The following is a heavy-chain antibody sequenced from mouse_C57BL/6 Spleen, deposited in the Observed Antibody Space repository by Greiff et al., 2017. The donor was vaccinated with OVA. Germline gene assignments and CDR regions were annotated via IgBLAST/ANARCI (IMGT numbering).Heavy chain of an antibody. V-gene: IGHV3-6*01. CDR1: GYSITSGYY. Sequence: EVQLQESGPGLVKPSQSLSLTCSVTGYSITSGYYWNWIRQFPGNKLEWMGYISYDGSNNYNPSLKNRISITRDTSKNQFFLKLNSVTTEDTATYYCARDYYGNFYWYFDVWGTGTTVTVSS. CDR2: ISYDGSN. J-gene: IGHJ1*03. CDR3: ARDYYGNFYWYFDV. D-gene: IGHD2-1*01.